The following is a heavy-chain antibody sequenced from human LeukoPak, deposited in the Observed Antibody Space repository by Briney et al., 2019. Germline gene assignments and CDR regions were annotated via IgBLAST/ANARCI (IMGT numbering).Heavy chain of an antibody. Sequence: ASVKVSYKASGYTFTSYGISWVRQAPGQGLEWMGWISAYNDNTNYAQKFQGRVTMTTDTSTRTAYMELRSLRSDDTAVYYCARRLDIVVSIAFDIWGQGTMVTVSS. V-gene: IGHV1-18*01. D-gene: IGHD5-12*01. CDR3: ARRLDIVVSIAFDI. CDR2: ISAYNDNT. J-gene: IGHJ3*02. CDR1: GYTFTSYG.